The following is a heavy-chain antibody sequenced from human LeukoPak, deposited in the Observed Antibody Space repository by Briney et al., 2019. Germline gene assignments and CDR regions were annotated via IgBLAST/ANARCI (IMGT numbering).Heavy chain of an antibody. CDR3: ARDTTAMASTYFDY. V-gene: IGHV4-39*07. D-gene: IGHD5-18*01. J-gene: IGHJ4*02. Sequence: SETLSLTCTVSGGSISSSSYYWGWIRQPPGKGLEWIGSIYYSGSTYYNPSLKSRVTISVDTSKNQFSLKLSSVTAADTAVYYCARDTTAMASTYFDYWGQGTLVTVSS. CDR1: GGSISSSSYY. CDR2: IYYSGST.